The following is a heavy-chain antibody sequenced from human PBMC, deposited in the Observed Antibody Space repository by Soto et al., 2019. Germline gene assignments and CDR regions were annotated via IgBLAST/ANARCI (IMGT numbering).Heavy chain of an antibody. J-gene: IGHJ6*02. CDR3: ARGDRIAARQVYYYYYYGMDV. V-gene: IGHV4-31*03. CDR1: GGSISSGGYY. Sequence: SETLSLTCTVSGGSISSGGYYWSWIRQHPGKGLEWIGYIYYSGSTYYNPSLKSRVTISVDTSKNQFSLKLSSVTAADTAVYYCARGDRIAARQVYYYYYYGMDVWGQGTTVTVSS. CDR2: IYYSGST. D-gene: IGHD6-6*01.